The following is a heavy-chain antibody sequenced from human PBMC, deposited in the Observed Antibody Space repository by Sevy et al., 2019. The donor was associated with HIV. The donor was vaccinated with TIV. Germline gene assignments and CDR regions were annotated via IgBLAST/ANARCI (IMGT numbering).Heavy chain of an antibody. D-gene: IGHD1-7*01. CDR2: MNPNNGNT. J-gene: IGHJ6*02. V-gene: IGHV1-8*01. CDR1: GYTFSSHD. Sequence: ASVKVSCKTSGYTFSSHDINWERQAPGRGLEWMGWMNPNNGNTGYVQKFQDRVTMTRDSSIATAYMELRGLTSDDTAVYYCARDPSGNYLTPHYRDYYGLDVWGQGTAVTVSS. CDR3: ARDPSGNYLTPHYRDYYGLDV.